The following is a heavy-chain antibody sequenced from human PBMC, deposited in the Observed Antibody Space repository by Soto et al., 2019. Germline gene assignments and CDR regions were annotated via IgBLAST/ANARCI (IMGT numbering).Heavy chain of an antibody. CDR1: GYTFTGYY. V-gene: IGHV1-2*02. CDR2: INPNSGGT. J-gene: IGHJ5*02. CDR3: ARSEGIAARLGFDP. Sequence: ASVKVSCKTSGYTFTGYYMHWVRQAPGQGLEWMGWINPNSGGTNYAQKFQGRVTMTRDTSISTAYMELSRLRSDDTAVYYCARSEGIAARLGFDPWGQGTLVTVSS. D-gene: IGHD6-6*01.